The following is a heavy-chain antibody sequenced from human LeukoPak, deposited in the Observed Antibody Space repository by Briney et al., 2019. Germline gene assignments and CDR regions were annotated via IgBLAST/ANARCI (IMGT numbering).Heavy chain of an antibody. D-gene: IGHD1-26*01. CDR1: GYTFTSYG. Sequence: ASVKVSCKASGYTFTSYGISRVRQAPGQGLEWMGWISAYNGNTNYAQKLQGRVTMTTDTSTSTAYMELRSLRSDDTAVYYCARGPLFGWELRPFDPWGQGTLVTVSS. J-gene: IGHJ5*02. CDR3: ARGPLFGWELRPFDP. CDR2: ISAYNGNT. V-gene: IGHV1-18*01.